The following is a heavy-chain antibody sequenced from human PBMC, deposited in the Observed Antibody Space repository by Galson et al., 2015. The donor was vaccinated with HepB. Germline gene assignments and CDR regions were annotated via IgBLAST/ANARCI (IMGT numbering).Heavy chain of an antibody. CDR2: IYPGDSDT. Sequence: QSGAEVKRPGESLKISCKGSGYSFTSYWIGWVRQMPGKGLEWMGIIYPGDSDTRYSPSFQGQVTISADKSISTAYLQWSSLKASDTAMYYCARPNCSGGSCHMVGFRGAFDIWGQGTMVTVSS. D-gene: IGHD2-15*01. V-gene: IGHV5-51*03. CDR3: ARPNCSGGSCHMVGFRGAFDI. CDR1: GYSFTSYW. J-gene: IGHJ3*02.